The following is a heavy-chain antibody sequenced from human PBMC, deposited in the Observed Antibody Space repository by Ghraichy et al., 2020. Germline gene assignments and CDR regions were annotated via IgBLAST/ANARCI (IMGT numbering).Heavy chain of an antibody. Sequence: GGSLRLSCAASGFTFSSYSMNWVRQAPGKGLEWVSSISSSSSYIYYADSVKGRFTISRDNAKNSLYLQMNSLRAEDTAVYYCAKPLWFGELLAFYTNAFDIWGQGTMVTVSS. CDR1: GFTFSSYS. CDR3: AKPLWFGELLAFYTNAFDI. D-gene: IGHD3-10*01. J-gene: IGHJ3*02. V-gene: IGHV3-21*01. CDR2: ISSSSSYI.